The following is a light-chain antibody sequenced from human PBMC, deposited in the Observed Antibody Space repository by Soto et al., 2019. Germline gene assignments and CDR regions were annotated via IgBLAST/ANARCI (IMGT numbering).Light chain of an antibody. CDR2: DVI. CDR3: CSYAGTFHGDVL. CDR1: SSDVGAYNF. J-gene: IGLJ2*01. V-gene: IGLV2-11*01. Sequence: QSALTQPRSVSGSPGQSVTISCTGTSSDVGAYNFVSWYQQHPGKAPKLMIYDVIKRPSGVPDRFSGSKSGNTASLTISGLQAEDEADHYCCSYAGTFHGDVLFGGGTKLTVL.